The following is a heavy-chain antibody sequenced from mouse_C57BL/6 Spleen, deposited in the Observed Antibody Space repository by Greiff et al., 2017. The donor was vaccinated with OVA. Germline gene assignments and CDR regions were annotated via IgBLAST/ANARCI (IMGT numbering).Heavy chain of an antibody. V-gene: IGHV8-12*01. J-gene: IGHJ4*01. Sequence: VKLLESGPGILQSSQTLSLTCSFSGFSLSTSGMGVSWIRQPSGKGLEWLAHIYWDDDKRYNPSLKSRPTISKDTSRNQVFLKITSVDTADTATYYGARTPLYDYDWAMDYWGQGTSVTVSS. CDR2: IYWDDDK. CDR1: GFSLSTSGMG. CDR3: ARTPLYDYDWAMDY. D-gene: IGHD2-4*01.